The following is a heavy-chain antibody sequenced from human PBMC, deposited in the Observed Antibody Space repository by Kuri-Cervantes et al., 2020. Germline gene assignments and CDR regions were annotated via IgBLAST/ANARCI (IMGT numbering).Heavy chain of an antibody. CDR2: IYSGGST. V-gene: IGHV3-53*05. Sequence: GGSLRLSCAASGFIVTSNYMSWVRQAPGKGLEWVSVIYSGGSTYYADSVKGRFTISRDNSKNTLYLQMNSLRAEDTAVYYCAKDARGYDAYYYGMDVWGQGTTVTVSS. D-gene: IGHD5-12*01. J-gene: IGHJ6*02. CDR3: AKDARGYDAYYYGMDV. CDR1: GFIVTSNY.